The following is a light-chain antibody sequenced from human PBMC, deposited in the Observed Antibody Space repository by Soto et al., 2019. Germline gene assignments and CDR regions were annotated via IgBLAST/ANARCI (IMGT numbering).Light chain of an antibody. V-gene: IGLV1-40*01. CDR3: QSYDSSLSVVV. Sequence: QAVVTQPPSVSGAPGQRVTISCTGSSSNIGAGYDVHWYQQLPGTAPKLLIYGNSNRPSWVPDRFSGSKSGTSASLAITGLQAEDEADYYCQSYDSSLSVVVFGGGTKLTVL. J-gene: IGLJ2*01. CDR1: SSNIGAGYD. CDR2: GNS.